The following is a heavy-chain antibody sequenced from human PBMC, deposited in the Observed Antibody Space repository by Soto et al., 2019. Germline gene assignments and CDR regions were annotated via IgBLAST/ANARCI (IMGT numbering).Heavy chain of an antibody. CDR2: IYSGGST. V-gene: IGHV3-53*04. D-gene: IGHD6-19*01. CDR3: ARDRREGGWSKLLGAFDI. Sequence: EVQLVESGGGLVQPGGSLRLSCAASGFTVSSNYMSWVRQAPGKGLEWVSVIYSGGSTYYADSVKGRFTISRHNSKTTLYLQMKSLRAEDTAVYYWARDRREGGWSKLLGAFDIWGQGTMVTVSS. CDR1: GFTVSSNY. J-gene: IGHJ3*02.